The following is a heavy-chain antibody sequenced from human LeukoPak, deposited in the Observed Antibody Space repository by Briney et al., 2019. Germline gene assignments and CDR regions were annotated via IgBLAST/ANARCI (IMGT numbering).Heavy chain of an antibody. CDR1: GGSIHSRSHL. Sequence: TSETLSLTCSVSGGSIHSRSHLWGWVRQPPGKGLEWLASISDGGTTYYSPSLKSRATISIDTSEGQFSLKLISVTAADTAMYYCARVDSYDRTGHFDPRGRGTLVIVSS. D-gene: IGHD3-10*02. V-gene: IGHV4-39*07. CDR3: ARVDSYDRTGHFDP. J-gene: IGHJ5*02. CDR2: ISDGGTT.